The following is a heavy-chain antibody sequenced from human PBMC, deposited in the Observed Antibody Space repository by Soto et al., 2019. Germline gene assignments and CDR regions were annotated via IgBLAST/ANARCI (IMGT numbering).Heavy chain of an antibody. CDR2: IYYSRST. CDR1: GGSISTGDYY. V-gene: IGHV4-30-4*01. Sequence: QVQLQESGPGLVKPSQTLSLTCTVSGGSISTGDYYWSRIRQPPGKGLEWIGYIYYSRSTYYNPSLKSRLTISVDTSKNQFSLKLSSVTVADTAVYYCDSVSIIGFSFDYWGQGTLVTVSS. J-gene: IGHJ4*02. CDR3: DSVSIIGFSFDY. D-gene: IGHD1-20*01.